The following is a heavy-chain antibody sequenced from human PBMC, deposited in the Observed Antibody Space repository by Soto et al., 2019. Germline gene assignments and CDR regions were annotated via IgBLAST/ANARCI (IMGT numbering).Heavy chain of an antibody. CDR3: ASGHDHDAFDI. CDR1: GGSFSGYY. V-gene: IGHV4-34*01. Sequence: SETLSLTCAVYGGSFSGYYWSWIRQPPGKGLEWIGEINHSGSTNYNPSLKSRVTISVDTSKNQFSLKLSSVTAADTAVYYCASGHDHDAFDICGKRKLVTVS. CDR2: INHSGST. J-gene: IGHJ3*02. D-gene: IGHD3-3*01.